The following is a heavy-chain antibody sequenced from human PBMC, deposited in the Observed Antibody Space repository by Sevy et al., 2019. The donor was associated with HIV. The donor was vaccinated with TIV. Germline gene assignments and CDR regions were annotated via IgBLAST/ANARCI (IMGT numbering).Heavy chain of an antibody. J-gene: IGHJ6*02. D-gene: IGHD6-13*01. CDR2: IYYSGST. V-gene: IGHV4-61*01. CDR1: GGSVSSGSYY. Sequence: SETLSLTCTVSGGSVSSGSYYWSWIRQPPGKGLECIGYIYYSGSTNYNPSLKSRVTISVDPSKNQFSLKLNSVTAADTAVYYCARDSSWPNRSIHYYYGMDVWGQGTTVTVSS. CDR3: ARDSSWPNRSIHYYYGMDV.